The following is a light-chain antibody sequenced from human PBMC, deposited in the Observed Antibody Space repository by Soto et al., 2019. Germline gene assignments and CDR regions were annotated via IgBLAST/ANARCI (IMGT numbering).Light chain of an antibody. CDR1: QSVSSN. V-gene: IGKV3-15*01. J-gene: IGKJ2*01. Sequence: EIVMTQSPATLSVSPGERATLSCRASQSVSSNLAWYQQKPGQAPRLIIYGASTRATGIPARFSGSGSGTEFTLPISSLQSEDFAVYYCQQYNNWQETFGQGTKLEIK. CDR3: QQYNNWQET. CDR2: GAS.